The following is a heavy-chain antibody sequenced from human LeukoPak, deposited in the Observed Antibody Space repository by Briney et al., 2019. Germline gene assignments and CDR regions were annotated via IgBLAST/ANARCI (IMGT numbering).Heavy chain of an antibody. D-gene: IGHD3-10*01. V-gene: IGHV3-30*02. CDR2: IRYDGSNK. CDR3: AKDRSMVRGGGNDAFDI. Sequence: GGSLRLSCAASGFTFSSYGMHWVRQAPGKGLEWVAFIRYDGSNKYYADSVKGRFTISRDNSKNTLYLQMNSLRAEDTAVYYCAKDRSMVRGGGNDAFDIWGQGTMVIVSS. CDR1: GFTFSSYG. J-gene: IGHJ3*02.